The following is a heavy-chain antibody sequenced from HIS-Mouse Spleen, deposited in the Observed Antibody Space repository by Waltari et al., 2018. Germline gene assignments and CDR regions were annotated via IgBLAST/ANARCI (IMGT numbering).Heavy chain of an antibody. D-gene: IGHD7-27*01. CDR1: GVTFSSYG. V-gene: IGHV3-7*01. J-gene: IGHJ4*02. CDR2: IKQDGSEK. CDR3: ARDGGTGDFDY. Sequence: EVQLVESGGGLVQPGGSLRLSCAAAGVTFSSYGMSWVRQAPGKGLEWVANIKQDGSEKYYVDSVKGRFTISRDNAKNSLYLQMNSLRAEDTAVYYCARDGGTGDFDYWGQGTLVTVSS.